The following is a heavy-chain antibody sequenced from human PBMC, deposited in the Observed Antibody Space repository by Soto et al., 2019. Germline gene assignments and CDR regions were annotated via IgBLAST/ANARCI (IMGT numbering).Heavy chain of an antibody. D-gene: IGHD4-17*01. CDR2: ITWNGRNT. CDR3: ARVRAWLDGEYLGGDAVDI. V-gene: IGHV3-20*04. Sequence: EVQLVESGGGVVRPGGSLRLSCVASGFTFDDFAMSWVRQVPGKGLEWVSGITWNGRNTGHVDSVKGRFTISRDNAKNSQYLQMHSPRAEDSAFYYSARVRAWLDGEYLGGDAVDIWGLATMVTVSS. CDR1: GFTFDDFA. J-gene: IGHJ3*02.